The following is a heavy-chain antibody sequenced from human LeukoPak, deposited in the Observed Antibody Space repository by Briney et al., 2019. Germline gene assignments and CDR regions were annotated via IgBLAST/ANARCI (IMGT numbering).Heavy chain of an antibody. J-gene: IGHJ6*03. D-gene: IGHD1-26*01. Sequence: SETLSLTCSVSGGSISSGSFYWSWIRQPAGKGLEWIGRVYSSGSTSYNPSLKSRATISVDTSKNQFSLKLTSVTAADTAVYYCAGNSGSYPDYYFHYYLDVWGKGTTVTASS. V-gene: IGHV4-61*02. CDR1: GGSISSGSFY. CDR2: VYSSGST. CDR3: AGNSGSYPDYYFHYYLDV.